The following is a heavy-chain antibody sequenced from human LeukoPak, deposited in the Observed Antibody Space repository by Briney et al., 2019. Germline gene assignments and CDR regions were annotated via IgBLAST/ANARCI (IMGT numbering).Heavy chain of an antibody. V-gene: IGHV4-39*01. CDR1: GGSISSGGHY. CDR2: IHYSGST. CDR3: ARQYFYDITALDI. J-gene: IGHJ3*02. D-gene: IGHD3-22*01. Sequence: SETLSLTCTVSGGSISSGGHYWGWIRQPPGKGLEWIASIHYSGSTYYSPSLKSRVTISVDTSKNQFSLKLSSVTAADTAVYYCARQYFYDITALDIGGQGTMVTVSS.